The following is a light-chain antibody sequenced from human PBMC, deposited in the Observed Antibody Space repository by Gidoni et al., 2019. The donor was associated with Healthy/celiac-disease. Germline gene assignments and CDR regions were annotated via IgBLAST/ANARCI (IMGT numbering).Light chain of an antibody. J-gene: IGKJ3*01. CDR2: DAS. Sequence: DIQMTQSPSPLSASVGDRVTITCQARQYIINYLNLYHQKPGKAPKHLIYDASNLEIGVPSRFSGSGSGTDFTFTISNLQPEDIATYYCQQYDNLPSFTFGPGTKVDIK. CDR1: QYIINY. CDR3: QQYDNLPSFT. V-gene: IGKV1-33*01.